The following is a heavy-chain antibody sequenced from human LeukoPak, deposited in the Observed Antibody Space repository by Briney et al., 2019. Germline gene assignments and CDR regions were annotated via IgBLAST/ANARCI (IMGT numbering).Heavy chain of an antibody. CDR3: ARGKGSESGYDSFLDY. Sequence: PGRSLRLSCAASGFTFSSYAMHWVRQAPGKGLEWVTLFSYDGSSKYYADSVRGRFTISRDNSKNTLYLQMNSLRADDSAVYYCARGKGSESGYDSFLDYWGQGTLVTVSP. CDR1: GFTFSSYA. J-gene: IGHJ4*02. D-gene: IGHD5-12*01. CDR2: FSYDGSSK. V-gene: IGHV3-30-3*01.